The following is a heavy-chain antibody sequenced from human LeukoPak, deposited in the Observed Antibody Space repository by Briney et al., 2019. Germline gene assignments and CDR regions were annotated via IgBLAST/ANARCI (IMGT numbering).Heavy chain of an antibody. CDR2: IRQDGSET. CDR1: GFTFSTYW. J-gene: IGHJ2*01. CDR3: ARRPVLLWFGGTGWYFDL. D-gene: IGHD3-10*01. V-gene: IGHV3-7*01. Sequence: GGSLRLSCAASGFTFSTYWMSWVRQAPGKGLEWVANIRQDGSETYYVDSVKGRFTISRDNAKNSLYLQMNSLRAEDTAVYYCARRPVLLWFGGTGWYFDLWGRGTLVTVSS.